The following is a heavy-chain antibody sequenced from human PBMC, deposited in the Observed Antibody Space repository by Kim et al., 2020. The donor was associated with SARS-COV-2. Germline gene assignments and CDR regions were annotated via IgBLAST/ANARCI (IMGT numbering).Heavy chain of an antibody. J-gene: IGHJ4*02. CDR1: GFSFSTYD. CDR2: MSGSGGGT. V-gene: IGHV3-23*01. D-gene: IGHD3-22*01. Sequence: GGSLRLSCAASGFSFSTYDMSWVRKAPGKGLEWVSGMSGSGGGTYYADSVKGRFTISRDSSKNTVYLQMSTLRAEDTAVDYCAKGPVVEIWGQGTLVTVSS. CDR3: AKGPVVEI.